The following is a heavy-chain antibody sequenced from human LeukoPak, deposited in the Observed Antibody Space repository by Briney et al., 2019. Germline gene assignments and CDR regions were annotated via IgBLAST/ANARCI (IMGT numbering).Heavy chain of an antibody. CDR2: IYYSGSS. J-gene: IGHJ5*02. Sequence: SETLSLTCTVSGVSISSYYWSWIRQPPGKGLEWIGYIYYSGSSNYNPSLKSRVTISVDTSKNQFSLKLSSVTAADTAVYYCARGDATFNYDFWSGSCNWFDPWGQGTLVTVSS. V-gene: IGHV4-59*01. CDR1: GVSISSYY. CDR3: ARGDATFNYDFWSGSCNWFDP. D-gene: IGHD3-3*01.